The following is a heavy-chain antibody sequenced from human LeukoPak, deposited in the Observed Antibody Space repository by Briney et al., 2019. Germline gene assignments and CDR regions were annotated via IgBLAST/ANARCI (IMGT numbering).Heavy chain of an antibody. CDR1: GFTFTNYY. CDR3: AREESGGYFDY. Sequence: GASVNVSCKASGFTFTNYYMHWVRQAPGQGLEWMGLINPSGSNTNYAQKFRGRVTMTRDTSATTVYMELSSLRSEDTAVHYCAREESGGYFDYGGQGTLVTVSS. D-gene: IGHD2-8*02. J-gene: IGHJ4*02. V-gene: IGHV1-46*01. CDR2: INPSGSNT.